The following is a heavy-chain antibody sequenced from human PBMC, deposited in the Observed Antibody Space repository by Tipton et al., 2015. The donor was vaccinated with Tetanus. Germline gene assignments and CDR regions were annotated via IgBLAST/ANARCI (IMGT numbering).Heavy chain of an antibody. CDR2: ISSSGST. J-gene: IGHJ6*02. Sequence: TLSLTCSVSGGSLRGGDHNWSWIRQAPGKGLEWLAYISSSGSTNSNYFHKSRITMSRDTSKNQFSLKLASVTAADTAMYYCVTVNFPNYYHYGMDVWGQGTTVTVSS. CDR3: VTVNFPNYYHYGMDV. V-gene: IGHV4-61*08. D-gene: IGHD1-1*01. CDR1: GGSLRGGDHN.